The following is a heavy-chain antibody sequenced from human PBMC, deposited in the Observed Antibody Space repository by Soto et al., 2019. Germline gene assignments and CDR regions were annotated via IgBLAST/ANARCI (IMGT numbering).Heavy chain of an antibody. Sequence: QVQLRESGPGLVKPSETLSLTCNVSGASITAFYWSWIRQTPGKGLEWIGYKSYTGSTNYNPARKSRVTILVDTSKNSFSLTLSSVTAADTAVYYCARDPELHGLDHWGQGTLVTVSS. D-gene: IGHD2-21*01. V-gene: IGHV4-59*01. CDR1: GASITAFY. CDR3: ARDPELHGLDH. J-gene: IGHJ4*02. CDR2: KSYTGST.